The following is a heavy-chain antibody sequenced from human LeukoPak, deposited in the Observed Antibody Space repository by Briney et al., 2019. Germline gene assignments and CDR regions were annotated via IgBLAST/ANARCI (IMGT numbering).Heavy chain of an antibody. J-gene: IGHJ4*02. CDR3: ASRDYTSSKY. D-gene: IGHD2-2*02. V-gene: IGHV3-74*01. CDR2: INSDGSIT. Sequence: GGSLRLSCAASGFAFSRYWMHWVRQAPGKGLVWVSDINSDGSITRYADSVKGRFTISRENAKNTLYLQMNSLRAEDTAVYYCASRDYTSSKYWGQGTLVTVSS. CDR1: GFAFSRYW.